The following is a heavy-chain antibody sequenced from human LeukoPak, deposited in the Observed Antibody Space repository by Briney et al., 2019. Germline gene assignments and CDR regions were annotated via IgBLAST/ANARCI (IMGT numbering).Heavy chain of an antibody. J-gene: IGHJ6*04. V-gene: IGHV4-4*02. CDR1: GGSISSSNW. D-gene: IGHD3-10*01. CDR2: IYHSGST. Sequence: SRTLSLTCAVSGGSISSSNWWSWVRRPPGKGLEWIGEIYHSGSTNYNPSLKSRVTISVDKPKNQFSLKLSSVTAADTAVYYCARDRPYGSGSYYYYYYGMDVWGKGTTVTVSS. CDR3: ARDRPYGSGSYYYYYYGMDV.